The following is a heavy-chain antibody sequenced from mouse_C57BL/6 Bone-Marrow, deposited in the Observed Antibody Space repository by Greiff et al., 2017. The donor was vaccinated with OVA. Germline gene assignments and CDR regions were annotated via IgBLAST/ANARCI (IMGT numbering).Heavy chain of an antibody. CDR2: INPYNGGT. CDR3: ARSYGSSWRFAY. V-gene: IGHV1-19*01. Sequence: VHVKQSGPVLVKPGASVKMSCKASGYTFTDYYMNWVKQSHGKSLEWIGVINPYNGGTSYNQKFKGKATLTVDKSSSTAYMELNSLTSEDSAVYYCARSYGSSWRFAYWGQGTLVTVSA. CDR1: GYTFTDYY. J-gene: IGHJ3*01. D-gene: IGHD1-1*01.